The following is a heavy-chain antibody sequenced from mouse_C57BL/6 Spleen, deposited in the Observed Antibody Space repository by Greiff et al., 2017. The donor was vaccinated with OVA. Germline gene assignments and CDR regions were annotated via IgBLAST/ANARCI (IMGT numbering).Heavy chain of an antibody. Sequence: EVQLQQSGPELVKPGASVKMSCKASGYTFTDYNMHWVKQSHGKSLEWIGYINPNNGGTSYNQKFKGKATLTVNKSSSTAYMELRSLTSEDSAVYYCARYYYGSSYEYFDVWGTGTTVTVSS. CDR1: GYTFTDYN. J-gene: IGHJ1*03. D-gene: IGHD1-1*01. CDR3: ARYYYGSSYEYFDV. V-gene: IGHV1-22*01. CDR2: INPNNGGT.